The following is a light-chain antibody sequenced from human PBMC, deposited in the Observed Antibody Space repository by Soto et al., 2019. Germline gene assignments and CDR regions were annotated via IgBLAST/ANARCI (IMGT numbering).Light chain of an antibody. CDR2: DAS. CDR3: QHYETYPIT. V-gene: IGKV1-5*01. CDR1: QSINNW. Sequence: DIRMTQSPSTLSASVGDRVTITCRARQSINNWLAWYQQKPGKAPNLLIYDASSLESGFPSRFSGSASGTEFTLTISSLQPDDFATYYCQHYETYPITFGQGTRLEI. J-gene: IGKJ5*01.